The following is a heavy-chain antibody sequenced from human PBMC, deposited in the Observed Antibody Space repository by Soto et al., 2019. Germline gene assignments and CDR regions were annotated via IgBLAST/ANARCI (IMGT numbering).Heavy chain of an antibody. V-gene: IGHV3-7*03. CDR3: VKNGDWSFES. J-gene: IGHJ4*02. CDR1: GFTFSSNW. Sequence: RLSCVASGFTFSSNWMNWVRLAPGKGPEWVTSMKEDGSVKDYAESAKGRFTISRDNAKNSLYLEMNSLTAEDTAVYYCVKNGDWSFESWGQGTLVTVSS. CDR2: MKEDGSVK. D-gene: IGHD2-21*02.